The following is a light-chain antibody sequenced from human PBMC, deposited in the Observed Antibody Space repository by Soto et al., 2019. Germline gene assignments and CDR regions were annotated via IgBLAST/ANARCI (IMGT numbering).Light chain of an antibody. Sequence: EIVVTQSPGTLSLSPGERATLSCRASQSVSSSYLAWYQQKPGQAPTLLIYGASTRATGIPDRFSGSVSGTDFTLTISRLEPEAFAVYSCQQYGSSPLYTFGQGTKLEIK. CDR2: GAS. CDR3: QQYGSSPLYT. J-gene: IGKJ2*01. V-gene: IGKV3-20*01. CDR1: QSVSSSY.